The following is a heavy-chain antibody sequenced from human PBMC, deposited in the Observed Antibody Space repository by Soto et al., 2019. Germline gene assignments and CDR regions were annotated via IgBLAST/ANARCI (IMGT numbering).Heavy chain of an antibody. Sequence: ESLSLTCPGSGASISSSSYYWGWIRQPPGKGLEWIGSIYYSGSTYYNPSLKSRVTISVDTSKNQFSLKLSSVTAADTAVYYCATNYAYYYYYGMDVWGQGTTVTVYS. V-gene: IGHV4-39*01. CDR2: IYYSGST. J-gene: IGHJ6*02. D-gene: IGHD4-4*01. CDR3: ATNYAYYYYYGMDV. CDR1: GASISSSSYY.